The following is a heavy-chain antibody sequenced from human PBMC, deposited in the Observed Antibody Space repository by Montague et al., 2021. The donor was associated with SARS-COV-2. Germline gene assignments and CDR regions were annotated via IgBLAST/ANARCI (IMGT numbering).Heavy chain of an antibody. Sequence: CAISGDSVSNNRATWDWVTQSPSRGLEWLGRTYYRSKWYNDYAVXVRGRVTINPDTSKNQFSLQLNSVTPEDTAIYYCTSGREGNYNVIDVWGQGTTVTVSS. V-gene: IGHV6-1*01. D-gene: IGHD1-1*01. CDR3: TSGREGNYNVIDV. CDR2: TYYRSKWYN. CDR1: GDSVSNNRAT. J-gene: IGHJ6*02.